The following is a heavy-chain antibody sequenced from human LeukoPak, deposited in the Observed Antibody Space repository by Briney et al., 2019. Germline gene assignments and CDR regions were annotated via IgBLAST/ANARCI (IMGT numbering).Heavy chain of an antibody. Sequence: PGGSLRLSCAASGFTFSSYSMNWVRQAPGKGLEWVSSISSAGTYIYYADSVKGRFTISRDNAKNSLYLQMNSLSAEDTAVYYCARLRDYGGNSVAAFDIWGQGTMVTVSS. CDR1: GFTFSSYS. J-gene: IGHJ3*02. CDR2: ISSAGTYI. D-gene: IGHD4-23*01. V-gene: IGHV3-21*01. CDR3: ARLRDYGGNSVAAFDI.